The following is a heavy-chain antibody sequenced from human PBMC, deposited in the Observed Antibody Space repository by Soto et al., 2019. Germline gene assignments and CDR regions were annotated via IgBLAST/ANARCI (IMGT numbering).Heavy chain of an antibody. CDR1: GGSISNDNYY. CDR3: ARRYGGKFDY. CDR2: LYYSGST. Sequence: SETLSLTCTVSGGSISNDNYYWGWIRQSPGKGLEWIGSLYYSGSTYYSPSLKSRVTISVDTSKNQFSLKLSSVTAADTAVYYCARRYGGKFDYWGQGTLVTVSS. D-gene: IGHD3-16*01. V-gene: IGHV4-39*07. J-gene: IGHJ4*02.